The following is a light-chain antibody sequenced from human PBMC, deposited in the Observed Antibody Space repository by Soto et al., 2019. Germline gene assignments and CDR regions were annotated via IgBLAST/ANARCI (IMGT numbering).Light chain of an antibody. CDR3: QHYVSSLT. CDR2: GAS. V-gene: IGKV3-20*01. J-gene: IGKJ4*01. Sequence: EIVLTQSPGTLSLSPGERATLSCRASQSVSSSYLAWYQQKPGQAPRLLIYGASSRATGIPDRFSGSGSGTDFTLTISRLEPEDFAVYYCQHYVSSLTFGGGTKVEIK. CDR1: QSVSSSY.